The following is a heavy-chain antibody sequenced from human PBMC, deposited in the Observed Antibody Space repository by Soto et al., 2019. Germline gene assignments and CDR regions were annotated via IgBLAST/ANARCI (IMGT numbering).Heavy chain of an antibody. CDR2: IHDSGGST. V-gene: IGHV3-23*01. J-gene: IGHJ4*02. Sequence: GGSLRLSCAASGFTFSSYAMSWVRQAPGNGLEWVGAIHDSGGSTYYSASVKGRVTISRDKSKSQLYLQMNSLRAEDTAVYFCAKDYYDSTGYYYYNYWGQGTLVTVSS. CDR3: AKDYYDSTGYYYYNY. CDR1: GFTFSSYA. D-gene: IGHD3-22*01.